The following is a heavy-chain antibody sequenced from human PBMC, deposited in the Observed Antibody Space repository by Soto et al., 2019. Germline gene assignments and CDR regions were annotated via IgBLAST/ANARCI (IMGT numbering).Heavy chain of an antibody. CDR3: GGLELSLDHAFDI. CDR1: GGSLSSSYW. Sequence: QVPLQEAGPGLVKPSGTLSLTCAVSGGSLSSSYWGGWVRPPPGEGLEWIGEIYHSGSTNYNPSLKSRVTISVDKSKNQFSLKLSSVTAADTAVYYCGGLELSLDHAFDIWGQGTMVTVSS. D-gene: IGHD1-7*01. CDR2: IYHSGST. V-gene: IGHV4-4*02. J-gene: IGHJ3*02.